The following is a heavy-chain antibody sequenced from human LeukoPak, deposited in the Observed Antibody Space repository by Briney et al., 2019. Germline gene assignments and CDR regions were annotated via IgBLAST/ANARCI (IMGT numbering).Heavy chain of an antibody. CDR2: IKQDGSEK. CDR1: GFTFSDYY. V-gene: IGHV3-7*01. D-gene: IGHD1-26*01. J-gene: IGHJ2*01. CDR3: ARESGSYVMGYFDL. Sequence: GGSLRLSCAASGFTFSDYYMSWIRQAPGKGLEWVANIKQDGSEKYYVDSVKGRFTISRDNAKNSLYLQMNSLRAEDTAVYYCARESGSYVMGYFDLWGRGTLVTVSS.